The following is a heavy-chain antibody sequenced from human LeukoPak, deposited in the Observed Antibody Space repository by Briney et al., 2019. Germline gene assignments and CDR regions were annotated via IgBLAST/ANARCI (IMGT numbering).Heavy chain of an antibody. CDR3: AKGRGQVVITSLDY. J-gene: IGHJ4*02. CDR1: GFTFSSYA. D-gene: IGHD3-22*01. V-gene: IGHV3-23*01. CDR2: ISGSGGST. Sequence: GGSLRLSCAASGFTFSSYAMSWVRQAPGKGLEWVSAISGSGGSTYYADSVKGRFTISRDNSKNTLYLQTNSLRAEDTAVYYCAKGRGQVVITSLDYWGQGTLVTVSS.